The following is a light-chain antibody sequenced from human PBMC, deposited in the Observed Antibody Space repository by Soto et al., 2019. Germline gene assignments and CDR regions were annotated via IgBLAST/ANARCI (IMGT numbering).Light chain of an antibody. J-gene: IGKJ4*01. CDR2: AAS. CDR3: QQLDTYPRT. Sequence: DTQLTQSPSFLSASIGDRVTITCRASHFIATYLAWYHQKPGKGPTLLIYAASTLRDGVPSRFSGRGSGTYFTLTISSLQPGDSGTYFCQQLDTYPRTFGGGTKVEIK. V-gene: IGKV1-9*01. CDR1: HFIATY.